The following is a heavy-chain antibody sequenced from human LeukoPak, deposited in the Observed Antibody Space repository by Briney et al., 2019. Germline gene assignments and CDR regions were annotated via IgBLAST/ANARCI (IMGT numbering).Heavy chain of an antibody. Sequence: PSETLSLTCAVYGGSFSGYYWSWIRQPPGKGLEWIGEINHSGSTNYNPSLKSRVTISVGTSKNQFSLKLSSVTAADTAVYYCARAVHSRSDAFDIWGQGTMVTVSS. V-gene: IGHV4-34*01. J-gene: IGHJ3*02. CDR3: ARAVHSRSDAFDI. CDR2: INHSGST. CDR1: GGSFSGYY.